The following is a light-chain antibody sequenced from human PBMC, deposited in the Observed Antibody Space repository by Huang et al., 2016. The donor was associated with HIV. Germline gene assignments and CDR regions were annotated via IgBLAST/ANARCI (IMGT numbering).Light chain of an antibody. J-gene: IGKJ1*01. CDR3: QHFAYSRGA. Sequence: EIVLTQSPGTLSLSPGERATLSCRASQSVDSTHIAWYQQKPGPAPSLGIDGGSSGATGTPDRFSGSGSGTDFTLTISRLEPEDFAMYFCQHFAYSRGAFGQGTKVEI. CDR2: GGS. CDR1: QSVDSTH. V-gene: IGKV3-20*01.